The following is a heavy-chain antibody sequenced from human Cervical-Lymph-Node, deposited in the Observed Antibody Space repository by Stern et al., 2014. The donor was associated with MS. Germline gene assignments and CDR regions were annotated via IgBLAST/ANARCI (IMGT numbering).Heavy chain of an antibody. CDR2: VYYSGIT. Sequence: QLQLQESGPGLVKPSETLSLTCTVSGGSFTNRDYWGWIRQSPGKGLEWIGSVYYSGITYYRPSLKSRATLSIDTSRNQFFLSLNAVTATDTAVYFCARGVTAVTNYVPNWCFDLWGRGTLVTVSS. CDR1: GGSFTNRDY. CDR3: ARGVTAVTNYVPNWCFDL. V-gene: IGHV4-39*02. D-gene: IGHD2-21*02. J-gene: IGHJ2*01.